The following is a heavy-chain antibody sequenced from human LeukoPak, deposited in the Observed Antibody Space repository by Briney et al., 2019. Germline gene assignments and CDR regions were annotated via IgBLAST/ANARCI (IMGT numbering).Heavy chain of an antibody. D-gene: IGHD2-15*01. Sequence: PGGSLRLSCAASGFTFSSYSMNWVRQAPGKGLEWVSSISSSSSYIYYADSVKGRFTISRDNAKNSLYLQMNSLRAEDTAVYYCARDRGDSTVAATDHDAFDIWGQGTMVTVSS. CDR2: ISSSSSYI. CDR1: GFTFSSYS. V-gene: IGHV3-21*01. CDR3: ARDRGDSTVAATDHDAFDI. J-gene: IGHJ3*02.